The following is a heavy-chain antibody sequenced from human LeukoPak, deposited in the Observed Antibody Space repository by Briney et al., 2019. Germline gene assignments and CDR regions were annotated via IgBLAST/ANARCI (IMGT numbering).Heavy chain of an antibody. V-gene: IGHV4-39*01. D-gene: IGHD2-2*01. Sequence: SSETLSLTCTVSRGSISSSSHYWGWVRQPPGTGLEWVGSVYYSGITHYNPSLKSRVTISVDTSKNQFSLKLSSVTAADTAVYYCERHNMAYCSSTSCSEDYGMDVWGQGTTVTVSS. CDR3: ERHNMAYCSSTSCSEDYGMDV. CDR2: VYYSGIT. CDR1: RGSISSSSHY. J-gene: IGHJ6*02.